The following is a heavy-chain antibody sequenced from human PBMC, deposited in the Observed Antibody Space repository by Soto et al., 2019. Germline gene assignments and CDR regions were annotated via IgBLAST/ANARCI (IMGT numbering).Heavy chain of an antibody. V-gene: IGHV3-7*03. J-gene: IGHJ6*02. CDR3: ARGLGKTYYYDYGMDV. CDR1: GFTFSSYW. D-gene: IGHD3-16*01. CDR2: ITQDGSEK. Sequence: EAQLVEAGGGLVQPGGSLRLSCAASGFTFSSYWMSWVRQAPGKGLEWVANITQDGSEKYYVDSVKGRFTISRDNAKNSMYLQMNSLRAEDTAVYYCARGLGKTYYYDYGMDVWGQGTTVTVSS.